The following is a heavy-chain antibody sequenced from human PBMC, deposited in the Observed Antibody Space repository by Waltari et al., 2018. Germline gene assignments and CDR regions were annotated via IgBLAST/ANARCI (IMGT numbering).Heavy chain of an antibody. D-gene: IGHD3-22*01. J-gene: IGHJ3*02. CDR3: ARGTVVIGTSDAFDI. Sequence: QVQLQQGGAGLLKPSETLSLTCAVYGGSFSGYYGSWMRQPPGKGLEWIGEINHSGSPNSNPSLKSRVPISVDTSKNQFSLKLSSVTAADTAVYYCARGTVVIGTSDAFDIWGQGTMVTVSS. V-gene: IGHV4-34*01. CDR2: INHSGSP. CDR1: GGSFSGYY.